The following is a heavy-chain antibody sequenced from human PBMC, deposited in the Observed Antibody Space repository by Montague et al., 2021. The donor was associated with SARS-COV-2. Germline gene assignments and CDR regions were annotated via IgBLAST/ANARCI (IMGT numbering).Heavy chain of an antibody. Sequence: SLRLSCAASGITFSSYAMHWVRQAPGKGLEWVAVISYDGSNRYYADPVKGRFTISRDNSKNTLYLQMNGLRAEDTAVYYCAREGLSGSYYGFLDYWGQGTLVTVSS. V-gene: IGHV3-30-3*01. CDR2: ISYDGSNR. CDR3: AREGLSGSYYGFLDY. J-gene: IGHJ4*02. D-gene: IGHD3-10*01. CDR1: GITFSSYA.